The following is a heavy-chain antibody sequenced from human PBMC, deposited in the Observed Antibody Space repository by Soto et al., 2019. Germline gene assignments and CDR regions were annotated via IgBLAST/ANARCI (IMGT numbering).Heavy chain of an antibody. Sequence: GGSLRLSCAASGFMFRSYEMHWVRQAPRRGLEWVSYISSSGTSIYYADSVKGRFTISRDTAKNSLYLQMKSLRVEDTAVYYCARRVWDSLVVVATTRGAFDLWGQGTMVTVSS. CDR2: ISSSGTSI. J-gene: IGHJ3*01. CDR1: GFMFRSYE. CDR3: ARRVWDSLVVVATTRGAFDL. V-gene: IGHV3-48*03. D-gene: IGHD2-15*01.